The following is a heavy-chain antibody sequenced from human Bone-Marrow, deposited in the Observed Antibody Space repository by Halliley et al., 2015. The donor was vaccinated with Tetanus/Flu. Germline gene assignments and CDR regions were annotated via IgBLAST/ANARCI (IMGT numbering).Heavy chain of an antibody. Sequence: VSYISGSGSTIYYADSVKGRFTISRDNAQNSLDLQMSSLRADDTAVYYCARVRLAAAGWDAFDLWGQGTMVPVSS. D-gene: IGHD6-13*01. V-gene: IGHV3-48*03. CDR3: ARVRLAAAGWDAFDL. J-gene: IGHJ3*01. CDR2: ISGSGSTI.